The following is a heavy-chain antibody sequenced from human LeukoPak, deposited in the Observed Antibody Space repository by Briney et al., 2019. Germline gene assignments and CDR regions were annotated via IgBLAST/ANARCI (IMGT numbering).Heavy chain of an antibody. CDR2: IIPEFGTE. Sequence: SVKVSCKASGGTFSNYAINWVRQAPGQGLEWMGGIIPEFGTENYAQKFQGGVTITADESTNTAYMELSRLRSEDTAVYYCARGVIVVPTAVLTLWGQGTLVTVSS. CDR3: ARGVIVVPTAVLTL. CDR1: GGTFSNYA. J-gene: IGHJ4*02. V-gene: IGHV1-69*01. D-gene: IGHD2-2*01.